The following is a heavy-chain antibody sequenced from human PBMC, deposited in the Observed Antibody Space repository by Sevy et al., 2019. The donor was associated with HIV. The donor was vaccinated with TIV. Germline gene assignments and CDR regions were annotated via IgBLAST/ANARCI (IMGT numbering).Heavy chain of an antibody. J-gene: IGHJ4*02. D-gene: IGHD3-22*01. CDR3: ASSFYYDSSGYIDY. Sequence: SETLSLTCIVSGGSISSSSYYWGWIRQPPGKGLEWIGSIYYSGSTYYNPSLKSRVTISVDTSKNQFSLKLSSVTAADTAVYYCASSFYYDSSGYIDYWGQGTLVAVSS. CDR1: GGSISSSSYY. V-gene: IGHV4-39*01. CDR2: IYYSGST.